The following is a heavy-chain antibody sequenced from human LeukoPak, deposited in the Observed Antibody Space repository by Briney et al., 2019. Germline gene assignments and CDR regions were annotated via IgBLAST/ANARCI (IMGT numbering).Heavy chain of an antibody. D-gene: IGHD2-15*01. V-gene: IGHV3-23*01. CDR1: GFPFSNHA. Sequence: GGSLRLSCAASGFPFSNHAMSWVRQPPGEGLEWVAAISNGNTYYADSVRGRFAISRDDSKNMVYLQMNSLRDEDTALYYCVREAGYCASVCLKSNWFDPWGQGTQVTVSS. J-gene: IGHJ5*02. CDR2: ISNGNT. CDR3: VREAGYCASVCLKSNWFDP.